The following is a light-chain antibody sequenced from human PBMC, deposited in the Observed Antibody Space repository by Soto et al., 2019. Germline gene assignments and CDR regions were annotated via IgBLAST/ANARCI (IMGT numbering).Light chain of an antibody. CDR3: AAWDDSLKGPV. Sequence: QSVLTQSPSASGTPGQRVTISCSGSSSNIGGNSVNWYQQLPGTAPRLLIYTNSQRPSGVPDRFSGSKSGTSASLAISGLQSEDEADYYCAAWDDSLKGPVLGGGTQLTVL. J-gene: IGLJ7*01. V-gene: IGLV1-44*01. CDR2: TNS. CDR1: SSNIGGNS.